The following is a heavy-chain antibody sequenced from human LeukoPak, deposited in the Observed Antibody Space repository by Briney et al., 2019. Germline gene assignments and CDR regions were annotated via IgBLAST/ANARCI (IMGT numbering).Heavy chain of an antibody. CDR2: ISSDGSKK. J-gene: IGHJ4*02. V-gene: IGHV3-30*04. CDR3: ARGAHKRDDYGGFFDY. Sequence: GGSLRLSCEVSGFTFSSYAMHWVRQAPGKGLEWVAVISSDGSKKDYADSVKGRFTISRDNSKNTMYLQMNSLRAEDTAVYYCARGAHKRDDYGGFFDYWGQGTLVTVSS. D-gene: IGHD4-23*01. CDR1: GFTFSSYA.